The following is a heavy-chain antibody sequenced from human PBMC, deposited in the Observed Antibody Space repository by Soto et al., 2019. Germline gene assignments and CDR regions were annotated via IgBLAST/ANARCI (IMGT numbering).Heavy chain of an antibody. J-gene: IGHJ6*02. Sequence: QVQLQQSGPGLVKPSQTLSLTCAISGDSVSSNSVAWNWIRLSPSRGLEWLGRTYYRSKWYNDYAVSVKRRLPIHPDTSKNQCSLPLHSVTPDDTAVYHCARTPVYDSYNYYGMAVWGQGTTVTVSS. CDR2: TYYRSKWYN. V-gene: IGHV6-1*01. CDR1: GDSVSSNSVA. CDR3: ARTPVYDSYNYYGMAV. D-gene: IGHD3-3*01.